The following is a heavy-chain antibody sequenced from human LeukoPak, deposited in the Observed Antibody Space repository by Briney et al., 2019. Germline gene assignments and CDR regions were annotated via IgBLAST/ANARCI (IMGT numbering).Heavy chain of an antibody. CDR3: AKDSAEYYYDSSGYWDYFDY. J-gene: IGHJ4*02. CDR2: IYSGGST. CDR1: GFTVSSNY. Sequence: GGSLRLSCAVSGFTVSSNYMSWVRQAPGKGLEWVSVIYSGGSTYYADSVKGRFTISRDNSKNTLYLQMNSLRAEDTAVYYCAKDSAEYYYDSSGYWDYFDYWGQGTLVTVSS. D-gene: IGHD3-22*01. V-gene: IGHV3-53*01.